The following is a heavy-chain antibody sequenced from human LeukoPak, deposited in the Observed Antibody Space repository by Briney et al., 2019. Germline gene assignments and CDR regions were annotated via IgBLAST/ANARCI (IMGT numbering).Heavy chain of an antibody. Sequence: SVKVPCKASGGTSSSYAISWVRQAPGQGLEWMGRIIPIFGTANYAQKFQGRVTITTDESTSTAYMELSSLRSEDTAVYYCATERPSTDYYYYYYMDVWGKGTTVTVSS. CDR1: GGTSSSYA. CDR2: IIPIFGTA. J-gene: IGHJ6*03. D-gene: IGHD4-17*01. CDR3: ATERPSTDYYYYYYMDV. V-gene: IGHV1-69*05.